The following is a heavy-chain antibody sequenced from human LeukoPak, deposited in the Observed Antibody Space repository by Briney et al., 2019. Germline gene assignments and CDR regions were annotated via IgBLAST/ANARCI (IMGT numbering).Heavy chain of an antibody. V-gene: IGHV3-21*01. CDR2: ISSNNSYI. J-gene: IGHJ4*02. CDR3: ARDLGTRKSIAFAD. CDR1: GFSFSSYR. Sequence: GSLRLSCAASGFSFSSYRMNWVRQAPGKGLEWVASISSNNSYIYYADSVKGRFTISRDNGENSLHLQMNSLRAEDAAVYYCARDLGTRKSIAFADWGQGTLVTVSS. D-gene: IGHD6-6*01.